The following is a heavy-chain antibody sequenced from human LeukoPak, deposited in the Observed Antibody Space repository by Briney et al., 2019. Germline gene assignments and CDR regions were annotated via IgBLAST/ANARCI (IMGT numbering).Heavy chain of an antibody. V-gene: IGHV4-39*01. CDR1: GGSISSSSYY. Sequence: PSETLSHTCTVSGGSISSSSYYWGWIRQPPGKGLEWIGSIYYSGSTYYNPSLKSRVTISVDTSKNQFSLKLSSVTAADTAVYYCARLESLNFDYWGQGTLVTVSS. CDR3: ARLESLNFDY. CDR2: IYYSGST. D-gene: IGHD5-24*01. J-gene: IGHJ4*02.